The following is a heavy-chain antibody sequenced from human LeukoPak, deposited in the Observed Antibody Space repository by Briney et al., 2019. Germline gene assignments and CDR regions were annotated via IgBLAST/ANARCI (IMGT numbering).Heavy chain of an antibody. CDR1: GFTFSSYS. V-gene: IGHV3-21*01. CDR2: ISSSSSYI. Sequence: GGSLRLSCAASGFTFSSYSMNWVRQAPGKGLEWVSSISSSSSYIYYADSVKGRFTISRDNAKNSLYLQMNSLRAEDTAVYYCARDPGYYGSEWFDPWGQGTLVTVSS. CDR3: ARDPGYYGSEWFDP. J-gene: IGHJ5*02. D-gene: IGHD3-10*01.